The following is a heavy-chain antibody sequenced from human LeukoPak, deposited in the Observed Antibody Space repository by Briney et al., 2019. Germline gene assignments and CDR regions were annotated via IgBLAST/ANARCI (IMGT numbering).Heavy chain of an antibody. CDR3: ARRYSDSSGNYSFDP. V-gene: IGHV3-74*01. Sequence: PGGSLRLSCAASGFSFSTYWMHWVRHAPGKGLVWVSRIKSDGSGTSYADSVKGRFTISRDNAKNTLYLQMNSLRAEDTAVYYCARRYSDSSGNYSFDPWGQGTLVTVSS. CDR1: GFSFSTYW. J-gene: IGHJ5*02. D-gene: IGHD3-22*01. CDR2: IKSDGSGT.